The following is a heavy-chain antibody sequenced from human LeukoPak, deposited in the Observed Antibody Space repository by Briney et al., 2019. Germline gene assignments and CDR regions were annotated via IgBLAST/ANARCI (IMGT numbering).Heavy chain of an antibody. CDR1: GDSISSYY. V-gene: IGHV4-59*01. D-gene: IGHD5-24*01. J-gene: IGHJ5*02. CDR2: IHYSGST. Sequence: SETLSLTCTVSGDSISSYYWNWIRQPPGKGLEWIGHIHYSGSTNYNPSFKSRVTISVDTSKNQFSLKLNSVTAADTAVYYCAREQPLSRDGYNWGWFDPWGQGTLVTVSS. CDR3: AREQPLSRDGYNWGWFDP.